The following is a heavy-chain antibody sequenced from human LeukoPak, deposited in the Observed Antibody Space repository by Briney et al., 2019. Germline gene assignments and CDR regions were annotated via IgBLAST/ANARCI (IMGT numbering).Heavy chain of an antibody. V-gene: IGHV1-69*06. J-gene: IGHJ4*02. Sequence: ASVKVSCKASGGTFSSYAISWVRQAPGQGLEWMGGIIPIFGTANYAQKFQGRVTITADKSTSTAYMELSSLRSEDTAVYYCARDGTTGDIVATSGWYAPTNWGQGTLVTVSS. CDR3: ARDGTTGDIVATSGWYAPTN. CDR1: GGTFSSYA. D-gene: IGHD5-12*01. CDR2: IIPIFGTA.